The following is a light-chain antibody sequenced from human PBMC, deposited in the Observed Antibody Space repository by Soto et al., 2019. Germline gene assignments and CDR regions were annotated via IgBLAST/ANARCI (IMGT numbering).Light chain of an antibody. Sequence: QSVLTQPASVSGSPGQSVTISCTGTSSDVGGYNYVSWYQHHPGKAPKPMIYEVSNRPSGVSNRFSGSKSGNTASLTISGLQAEDEADYYCSSYTSISTYVFGTGTKLTVL. CDR2: EVS. V-gene: IGLV2-14*01. J-gene: IGLJ1*01. CDR1: SSDVGGYNY. CDR3: SSYTSISTYV.